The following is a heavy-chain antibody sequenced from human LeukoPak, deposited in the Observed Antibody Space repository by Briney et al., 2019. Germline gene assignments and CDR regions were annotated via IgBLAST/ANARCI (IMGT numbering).Heavy chain of an antibody. CDR1: GFSFSDYY. J-gene: IGHJ6*02. V-gene: IGHV3-69-1*01. Sequence: GGSLRLSCAVSGFSFSDYYMNWVRQAPGKGLEWVSYITSSSTTYYADSAKGRFTISRDNAKNSLYLQMNSLRDEDTAVYYCARSYNYALDVWGQGTTVTV. CDR2: ITSSSTT. CDR3: ARSYNYALDV.